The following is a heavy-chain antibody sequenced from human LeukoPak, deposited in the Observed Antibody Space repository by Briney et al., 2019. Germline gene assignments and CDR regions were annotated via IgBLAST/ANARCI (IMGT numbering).Heavy chain of an antibody. CDR2: IIPIFGTA. D-gene: IGHD3-3*01. CDR3: ARTNSITIFGVVTRLNGWFDP. V-gene: IGHV1-69*06. J-gene: IGHJ5*02. Sequence: SVKVSCKASGGTFSSYAISWVRQAPGQGREWMGSIIPIFGTANYAQKFQGRVTITADKSTSTAYVELSSLRSEDTAVYYCARTNSITIFGVVTRLNGWFDPWGQGTLVTVSS. CDR1: GGTFSSYA.